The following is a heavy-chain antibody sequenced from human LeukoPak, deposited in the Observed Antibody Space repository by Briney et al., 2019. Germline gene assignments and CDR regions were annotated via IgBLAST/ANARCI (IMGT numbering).Heavy chain of an antibody. V-gene: IGHV3-7*01. D-gene: IGHD3-16*02. CDR3: ARVGYDYVWGSYRPYYFDY. J-gene: IGHJ4*02. CDR2: IKQDGSEK. CDR1: GFTFSSYW. Sequence: GGSLRLSCAASGFTFSSYWMSWVRQAPGKGLEWVANIKQDGSEKYYVDSAKGRFTISRDNAKNSLYLQMNSLRAEDTAVYYCARVGYDYVWGSYRPYYFDYWGQGTLVTVSS.